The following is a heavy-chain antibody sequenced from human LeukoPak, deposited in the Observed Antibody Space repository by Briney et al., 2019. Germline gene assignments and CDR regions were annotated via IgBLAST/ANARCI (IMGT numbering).Heavy chain of an antibody. CDR3: ARGVYIAAAQYGY. CDR1: GGSISSYY. Sequence: SETLSLTCTVSGGSISSYYWSWIRQPPGKGLEGIGYIYYSGTTNYNPSLKSRVTISVDTSKNHFSLKLSSVTAAETAVYYCARGVYIAAAQYGYWGQGTLVTVSS. J-gene: IGHJ4*02. CDR2: IYYSGTT. D-gene: IGHD6-13*01. V-gene: IGHV4-59*01.